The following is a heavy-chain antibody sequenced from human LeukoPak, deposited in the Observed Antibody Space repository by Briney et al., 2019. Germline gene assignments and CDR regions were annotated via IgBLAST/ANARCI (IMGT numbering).Heavy chain of an antibody. V-gene: IGHV4-38-2*02. CDR3: ARAWKLSLYYFDY. CDR2: IYHSGST. D-gene: IGHD2-15*01. CDR1: GYSISSGYY. Sequence: KPSETLSLTCTVSGYSISSGYYWGWIRQPPGKGLEWIGSIYHSGSTYYNPSLKSRVTISVDTSKNQFSLKLSSVTAADTAVYYCARAWKLSLYYFDYWGQGTLVTVSS. J-gene: IGHJ4*02.